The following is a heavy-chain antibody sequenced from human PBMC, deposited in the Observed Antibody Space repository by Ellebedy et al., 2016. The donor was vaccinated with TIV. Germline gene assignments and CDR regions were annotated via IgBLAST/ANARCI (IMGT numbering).Heavy chain of an antibody. CDR1: GFTFSSYS. Sequence: GGSLRLXCAASGFTFSSYSMNWVRQAPGKGLEWVSSISSSSSYIYYADSVKGRFTISRDNSKNTLYLQMNSLRAEDTAIHYCAKGRYCSADSCYSGPDYWGQGTLVTVSS. J-gene: IGHJ4*02. CDR3: AKGRYCSADSCYSGPDY. D-gene: IGHD2-15*01. V-gene: IGHV3-21*04. CDR2: ISSSSSYI.